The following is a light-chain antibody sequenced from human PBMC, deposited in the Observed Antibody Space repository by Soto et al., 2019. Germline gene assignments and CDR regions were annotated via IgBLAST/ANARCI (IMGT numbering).Light chain of an antibody. CDR1: SSDVGGYKY. CDR3: SSYTSSSTLV. V-gene: IGLV2-14*01. J-gene: IGLJ1*01. Sequence: QSVLTQPASVSGSTGQSITISCTGTSSDVGGYKYVSWYQQYPGKAPKLVFYEVSNRPSGVSNRFSGSKSGNTASLTISGLQAEDEADYYCSSYTSSSTLVFGTGTKVTVL. CDR2: EVS.